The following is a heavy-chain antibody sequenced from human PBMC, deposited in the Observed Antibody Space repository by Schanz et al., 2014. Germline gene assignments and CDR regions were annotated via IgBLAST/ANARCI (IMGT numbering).Heavy chain of an antibody. CDR1: GGTFSRLT. CDR3: ARGPSQGYSYGHNIGAYYYGMDV. Sequence: QVQLVQSGAEVKKPGSSVKVSCKASGGTFSRLTFSWVRQAPGQGLEWMGRIIPVLAIADYAQKFQGRVTITADKSTSTASMELSNLRSEDTAVYYCARGPSQGYSYGHNIGAYYYGMDVWGQGTTVTVSS. D-gene: IGHD5-18*01. J-gene: IGHJ6*02. V-gene: IGHV1-69*09. CDR2: IIPVLAIA.